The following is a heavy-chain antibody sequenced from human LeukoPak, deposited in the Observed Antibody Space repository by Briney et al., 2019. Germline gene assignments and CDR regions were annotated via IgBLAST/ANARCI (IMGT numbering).Heavy chain of an antibody. D-gene: IGHD6-19*01. Sequence: PGGSLRLSCSASGFTFSSYAMHWVRQAPGKGLEYVSAISSNGGSTYYADSVKGRFTISRDNSKNTLYLQMNSLRAEDTAFYYCAKRGSGRYFDYWGQGTLVTVSS. V-gene: IGHV3-64*04. J-gene: IGHJ4*02. CDR2: ISSNGGST. CDR1: GFTFSSYA. CDR3: AKRGSGRYFDY.